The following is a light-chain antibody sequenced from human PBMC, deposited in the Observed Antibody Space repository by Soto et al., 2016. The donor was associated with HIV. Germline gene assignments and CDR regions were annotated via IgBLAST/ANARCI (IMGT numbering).Light chain of an antibody. CDR2: GSS. Sequence: DIQMTQSPSALSTSVGDRVTITCRASQGVNNHLAWFQQKPGKVPKRLIYGSSSLQSGVPSRFSGSGSGTEFTLTISSLQPEDFATYYCLQHHTYPWTFGQGTKVEIK. CDR3: LQHHTYPWT. CDR1: QGVNNH. J-gene: IGKJ1*01. V-gene: IGKV1-17*03.